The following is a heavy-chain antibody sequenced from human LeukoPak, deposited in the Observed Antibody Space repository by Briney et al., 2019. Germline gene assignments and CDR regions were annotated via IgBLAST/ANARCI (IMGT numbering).Heavy chain of an antibody. V-gene: IGHV1-69*13. CDR1: GGTFSSYA. D-gene: IGHD2-2*01. Sequence: VASVNVSCKASGGTFSSYAISWVRQAPGQGLEWMGGIIPIFGTANYAQKFQGRVTITADESTSTAYMELSSLRSEDTAVYYCARDYLRIPAAMKGWFDPWGQGTLVTVSS. J-gene: IGHJ5*02. CDR3: ARDYLRIPAAMKGWFDP. CDR2: IIPIFGTA.